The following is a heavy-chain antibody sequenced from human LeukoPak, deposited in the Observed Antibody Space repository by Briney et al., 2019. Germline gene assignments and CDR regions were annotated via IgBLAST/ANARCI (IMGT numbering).Heavy chain of an antibody. D-gene: IGHD2-15*01. V-gene: IGHV3-23*01. J-gene: IGHJ6*03. CDR3: ARGCSGGSCYSSYYYYYMDV. Sequence: GGSLRLSCAASGFTFSSYAMSWVRQAPGKGLEWVSAISGSGGSTYYADSVKGRFTISRDNAKNSLYLQMNSQRAEDTAVYYCARGCSGGSCYSSYYYYYMDVWGKGTTVTVSS. CDR1: GFTFSSYA. CDR2: ISGSGGST.